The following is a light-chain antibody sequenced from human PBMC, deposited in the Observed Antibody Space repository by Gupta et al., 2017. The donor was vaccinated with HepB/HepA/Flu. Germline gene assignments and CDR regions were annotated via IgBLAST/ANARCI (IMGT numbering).Light chain of an antibody. CDR2: GVS. V-gene: IGKV3-15*01. J-gene: IGKJ4*01. CDR1: QSVSSN. Sequence: EIVMTQSPATLSVSPVESATLSCRAIQSVSSNLAWYHQRPGQVPRVHIYGVSPRATGLLAKFSGSGSGTEFTRTISSLQSEDFAVYYCYQDNAWPPTFGTGTKVEIK. CDR3: YQDNAWPPT.